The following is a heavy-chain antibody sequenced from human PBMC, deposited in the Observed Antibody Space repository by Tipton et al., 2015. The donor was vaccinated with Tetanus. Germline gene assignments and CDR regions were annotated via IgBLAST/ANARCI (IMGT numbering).Heavy chain of an antibody. D-gene: IGHD3-9*01. CDR3: ARARSASTGLEKGFDP. J-gene: IGHJ5*02. V-gene: IGHV4-61*01. CDR2: IFYNGST. CDR1: GGSISSPNYY. Sequence: LRLSCTVSGGSISSPNYYWSWIRQPPGKGLEWIGFIFYNGSTYFNPSLKSRVAISVDTSKIQFSLRLASVTAADTAVYYCARARSASTGLEKGFDPWGQGTLVTVSS.